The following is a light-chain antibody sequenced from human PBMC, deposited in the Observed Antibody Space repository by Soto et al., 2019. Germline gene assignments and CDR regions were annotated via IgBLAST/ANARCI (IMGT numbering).Light chain of an antibody. Sequence: QSALTQPASVSGSPGQSITISCTGTSSDVGGYNLVSWYQQHPGKAPKLMIYEGSKRPSGVSNRFSGSKSGNTASLRISGLQADDEADYFCCSYASSSTSVFGGGTKLTVL. J-gene: IGLJ2*01. CDR1: SSDVGGYNL. CDR2: EGS. CDR3: CSYASSSTSV. V-gene: IGLV2-23*01.